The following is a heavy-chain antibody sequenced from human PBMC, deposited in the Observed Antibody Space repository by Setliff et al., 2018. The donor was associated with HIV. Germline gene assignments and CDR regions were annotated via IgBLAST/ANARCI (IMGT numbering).Heavy chain of an antibody. CDR2: IIPIFGTT. Sequence: WASVKVSCKASGGTFRNYAISWVRQAPGQGLEWMGGIIPIFGTTNYAQKFQGRVTIAADESTGTAYMELSSLRSEDTAVYYCSIDVIGGWLRPMPDYWGPGTLVTVS. J-gene: IGHJ4*02. D-gene: IGHD5-12*01. CDR3: SIDVIGGWLRPMPDY. V-gene: IGHV1-69*13. CDR1: GGTFRNYA.